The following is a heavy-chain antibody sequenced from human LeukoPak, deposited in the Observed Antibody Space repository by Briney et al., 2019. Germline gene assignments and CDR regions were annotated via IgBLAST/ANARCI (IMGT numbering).Heavy chain of an antibody. Sequence: MHWXXQAPGQGLEXMGWINPNSGGTNYAQKFQGRVTMTRDTSISTAYMELSRLRSDDTAVYYCARGSYYYDSSGDYVYWGQGTLVTVSS. D-gene: IGHD3-22*01. CDR3: ARGSYYYDSSGDYVY. J-gene: IGHJ4*02. V-gene: IGHV1-2*02. CDR2: INPNSGGT.